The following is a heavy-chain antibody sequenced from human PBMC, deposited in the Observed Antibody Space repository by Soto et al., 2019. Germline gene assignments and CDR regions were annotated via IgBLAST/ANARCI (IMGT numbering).Heavy chain of an antibody. D-gene: IGHD2-21*01. CDR1: GFTFSNYA. J-gene: IGHJ4*02. CDR3: AKDTMPVVISTPEY. Sequence: QPGGSLRLSCAASGFTFSNYAMSWVRQAPGKGLEWVSAISGSGDSTYHADSVKGRFTISRDNSKNTLYLQMNSLRAEDTAIYYCAKDTMPVVISTPEYWGQGTLVTVSS. V-gene: IGHV3-23*01. CDR2: ISGSGDST.